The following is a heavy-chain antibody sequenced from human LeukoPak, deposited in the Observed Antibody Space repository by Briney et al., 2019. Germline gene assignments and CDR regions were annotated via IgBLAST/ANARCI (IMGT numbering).Heavy chain of an antibody. V-gene: IGHV3-21*04. CDR1: GFTFTSYS. CDR3: AKRGVVIRVILVGFHKQAYYFDS. J-gene: IGHJ4*02. D-gene: IGHD3-10*01. Sequence: GGSLRLSCAASGFTFTSYSMNWVRQAPGKGLEWVSSISSSGTYIYYADSVKGRFTISRDNAKNTLYLQMNSLRAEDTAVYFCAKRGVVIRVILVGFHKQAYYFDSWGQGALVTASS. CDR2: ISSSGTYI.